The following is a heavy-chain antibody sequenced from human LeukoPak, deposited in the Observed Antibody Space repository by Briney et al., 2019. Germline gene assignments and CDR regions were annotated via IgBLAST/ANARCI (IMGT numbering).Heavy chain of an antibody. CDR2: ISGSTGAI. CDR1: GFTFSSYS. Sequence: GSLRLSCAASGFTFSSYSMNWVRQAPGKGLERVSYISGSTGAIYYADSVRGRFTISRDNAKNSLYLQMNSLRDEDTAVYYCARDVSGYNYGFDYWGQGTLVTVSS. V-gene: IGHV3-48*02. J-gene: IGHJ4*02. D-gene: IGHD5-24*01. CDR3: ARDVSGYNYGFDY.